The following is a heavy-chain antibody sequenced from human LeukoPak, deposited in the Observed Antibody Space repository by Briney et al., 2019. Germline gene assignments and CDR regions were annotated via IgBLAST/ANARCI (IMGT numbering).Heavy chain of an antibody. Sequence: SETLSLTCTVSGGSLSSSSYYWGWIRQPPGKGLEWIGRIYYSGSTYYNPSLKSRVTISVDTSKNQFSLKLSSVTAADTAVYYCASATVRYYDFWSGPSRDAFDIWGQGTMVTVSS. D-gene: IGHD3-3*01. CDR1: GGSLSSSSYY. J-gene: IGHJ3*02. CDR3: ASATVRYYDFWSGPSRDAFDI. CDR2: IYYSGST. V-gene: IGHV4-39*01.